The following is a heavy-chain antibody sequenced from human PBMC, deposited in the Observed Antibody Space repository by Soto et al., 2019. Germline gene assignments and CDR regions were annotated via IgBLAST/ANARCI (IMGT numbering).Heavy chain of an antibody. Sequence: QLQLQESGPGLVKPSETLSLTCTVSGGSISSSSYYWGWIRQPPGKGLEWIGSIYYSGSTYYNPSLKSRVTISVDTSKNQFSLKLSSVTAADTAVYYCARIPRIDYGDYYYYGMDVWGQGTTVTVSS. CDR1: GGSISSSSYY. D-gene: IGHD4-17*01. CDR2: IYYSGST. V-gene: IGHV4-39*01. CDR3: ARIPRIDYGDYYYYGMDV. J-gene: IGHJ6*02.